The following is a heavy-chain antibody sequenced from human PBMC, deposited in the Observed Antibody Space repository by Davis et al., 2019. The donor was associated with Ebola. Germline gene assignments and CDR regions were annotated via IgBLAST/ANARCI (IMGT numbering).Heavy chain of an antibody. V-gene: IGHV1-2*02. D-gene: IGHD4-17*01. CDR2: INPNSGGT. CDR1: GYTFTGYY. Sequence: AASVKVSCKASGYTFTGYYMHWVRQAPGQGLEWMGWINPNSGGTSYAQKFQGRVTMTRDTSTSTVYMELSSLRSEDTAVYYCATGNADYGDSTGLQGPVYYYYYGMDVWGQGTTVTVSS. CDR3: ATGNADYGDSTGLQGPVYYYYYGMDV. J-gene: IGHJ6*02.